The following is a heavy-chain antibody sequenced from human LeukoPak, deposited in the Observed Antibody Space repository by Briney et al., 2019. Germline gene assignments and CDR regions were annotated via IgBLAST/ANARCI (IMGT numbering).Heavy chain of an antibody. CDR1: GFTFKNYH. D-gene: IGHD2-21*02. CDR2: ISNSGGNT. CDR3: AKLLSLTPTNWYGMDV. J-gene: IGHJ6*02. Sequence: GGSLRLSCAAAGFTFKNYHMVWVRQAPGKGLESISSISNSGGNTYYTDSVQGRFTIFRDSSQNTVGLQMSSLTAEDTAIYYWAKLLSLTPTNWYGMDVWGQGTTVTVSS. V-gene: IGHV3-23*01.